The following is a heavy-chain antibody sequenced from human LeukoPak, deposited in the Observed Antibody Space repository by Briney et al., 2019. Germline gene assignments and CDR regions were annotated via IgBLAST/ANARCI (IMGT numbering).Heavy chain of an antibody. CDR1: GGSISSSSYY. D-gene: IGHD1-26*01. CDR3: ARFNSGSYQHYFDY. Sequence: SETLSLTCTASGGSISSSSYYWGWIRQPPGKGLEWIGSIYYSGSTYYNPSLKSRVTISVDTSKNQFSLKLTSVTAADTAVYYCARFNSGSYQHYFDYWGQGTLVTVSS. J-gene: IGHJ4*02. CDR2: IYYSGST. V-gene: IGHV4-39*07.